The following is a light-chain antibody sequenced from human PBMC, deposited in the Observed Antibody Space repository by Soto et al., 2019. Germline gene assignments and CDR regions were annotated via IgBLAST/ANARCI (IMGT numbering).Light chain of an antibody. CDR1: QSVSSN. Sequence: EIVMPQSPATLSVSPGASAPLSCRASQSVSSNLAWYQQKPGQSPRLLIYGASTRATGIPARFSGSGSGTEFTLTISSLQSEDFAVYYCQQRNKWRTVGQGTKVDIK. CDR2: GAS. V-gene: IGKV3D-15*01. J-gene: IGKJ1*01. CDR3: QQRNKWRT.